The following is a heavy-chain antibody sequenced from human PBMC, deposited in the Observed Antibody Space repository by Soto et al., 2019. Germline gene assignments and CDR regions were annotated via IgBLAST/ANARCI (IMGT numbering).Heavy chain of an antibody. Sequence: QVQLQQWGAGLLKPSETLSLTCAVYGGSFSGYYRSWLRQPPGKGPEWIGEINHSGNTKYNPSLESRVTISVDTSKNQFSLKLNSVSAADTAVYYCARTGGMDVWSQGATVTVSS. CDR2: INHSGNT. CDR3: ARTGGMDV. J-gene: IGHJ6*02. V-gene: IGHV4-34*01. CDR1: GGSFSGYY.